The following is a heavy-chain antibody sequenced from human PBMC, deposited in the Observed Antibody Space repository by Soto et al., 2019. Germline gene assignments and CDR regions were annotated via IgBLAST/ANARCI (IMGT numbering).Heavy chain of an antibody. J-gene: IGHJ4*02. CDR1: GFDFRSYA. D-gene: IGHD3-10*02. CDR2: ISGIFDST. CDR3: VVRHPGDYFAN. V-gene: IGHV3-23*01. Sequence: GGSLRLSCAASGFDFRSYAMIRVRQAPVIGLEFVSAISGIFDSTYYADSVKGRFTISRYNSKYTLYLQMNSLRAEDTAVYYFVVRHPGDYFANWGQGTLVTVSS.